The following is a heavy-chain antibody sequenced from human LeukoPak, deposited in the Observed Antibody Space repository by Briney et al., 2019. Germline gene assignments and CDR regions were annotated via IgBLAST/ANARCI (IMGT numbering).Heavy chain of an antibody. J-gene: IGHJ4*02. V-gene: IGHV3-23*01. CDR3: AKDDAWLQYND. CDR2: ISPSGDIK. D-gene: IGHD5-24*01. CDR1: GFTFSRHG. Sequence: GGSLRLSCVASGFTFSRHGMNWVRQAPGKGLEWVSGISPSGDIKYYVDSVEGRFTVSRDNSKNTLYLQINSLRDEDTAVYYCAKDDAWLQYNDWGQGTLVTVSS.